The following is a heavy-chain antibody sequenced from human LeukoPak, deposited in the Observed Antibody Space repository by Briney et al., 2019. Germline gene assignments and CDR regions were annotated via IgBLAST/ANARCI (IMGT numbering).Heavy chain of an antibody. CDR3: AREGSSWYNDY. CDR1: GFTFSSYS. D-gene: IGHD6-13*01. J-gene: IGHJ4*02. V-gene: IGHV3-21*01. CDR2: ISSSSSYI. Sequence: PGGSLRLSCAASGFTFSSYSMNWVRQAPGKGLEWVSSISSSSSYINYADSVKGRFTISRDNAKNSLYLQMNSLRAEDTAVYYCAREGSSWYNDYWGQGTLVTVSS.